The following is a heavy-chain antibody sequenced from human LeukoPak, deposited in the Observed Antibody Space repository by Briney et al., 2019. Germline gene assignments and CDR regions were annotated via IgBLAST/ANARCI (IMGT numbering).Heavy chain of an antibody. V-gene: IGHV4-34*01. CDR1: GGSFSGYY. J-gene: IGHJ5*02. Sequence: SETLSLTCAVYGGSFSGYYWSWIRQPPGKGLEWIGEINHSGSTNYNPSLKSRVTISVDTSKNQFSLKLSSVTAADTAVYYCARGLPPYYYGSGSRFDPWGQGTLVTVSS. CDR2: INHSGST. CDR3: ARGLPPYYYGSGSRFDP. D-gene: IGHD3-10*01.